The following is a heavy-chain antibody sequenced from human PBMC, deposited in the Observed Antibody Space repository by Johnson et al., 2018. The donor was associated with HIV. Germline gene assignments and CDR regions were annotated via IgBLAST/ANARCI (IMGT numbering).Heavy chain of an antibody. J-gene: IGHJ3*02. CDR3: TTALTGDAFNI. D-gene: IGHD7-27*01. Sequence: VQLVESGGGLVQPGGSLRLSCAASGFMFDEYGMNWVRQAPGKGLEWVGRIKSKTDGGTTDYAAPVKGRFAISRDDSKNTLYLQLNSLKTEDTAVYYCTTALTGDAFNIWGQGTLVTVSS. CDR1: GFMFDEYG. CDR2: IKSKTDGGTT. V-gene: IGHV3-15*01.